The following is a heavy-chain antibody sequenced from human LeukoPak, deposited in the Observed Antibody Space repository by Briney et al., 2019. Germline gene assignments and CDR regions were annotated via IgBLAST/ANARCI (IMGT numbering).Heavy chain of an antibody. CDR1: GGSLSSYY. D-gene: IGHD2-2*01. CDR2: IYTSGST. V-gene: IGHV4-4*07. J-gene: IGHJ6*03. CDR3: AARGYIVVVPAAKCGGPDNSYYYMDV. Sequence: SETLSLTCTVSGGSLSSYYWNWIRQPAGKGLEWIGRIYTSGSTNYNPSLKSRVTMSVDTSKNQFSLKLSSVTAADTAVYYCAARGYIVVVPAAKCGGPDNSYYYMDVWGKGTTVTISS.